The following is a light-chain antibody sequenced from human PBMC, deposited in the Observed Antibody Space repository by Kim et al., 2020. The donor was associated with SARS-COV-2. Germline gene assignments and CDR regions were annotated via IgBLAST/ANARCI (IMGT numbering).Light chain of an antibody. V-gene: IGKV3-11*01. CDR2: DAS. CDR3: QQRSNWPYT. J-gene: IGKJ2*01. CDR1: QSVSSY. Sequence: EIVLTQSPATLSLSPGKRATLSCRARQSVSSYLAWYQQKPGQAPRLLIYDASNRATGIPTRFSGSGSGTDFTLTISSLEPEDFAVYYCQQRSNWPYTFGQGTKLEI.